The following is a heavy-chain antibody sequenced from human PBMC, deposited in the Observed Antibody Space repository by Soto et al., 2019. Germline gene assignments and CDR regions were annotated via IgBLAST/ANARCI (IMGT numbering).Heavy chain of an antibody. J-gene: IGHJ6*02. CDR2: IIPILGIA. V-gene: IGHV1-69*02. CDR3: ARALGSCWEYYYGMDV. Sequence: QVQLVQSGAEVKKPGSSVKVSCKASGGTFSSYTISWVRQAPGQGLEWMGRIIPILGIANYAQKFQGRVTITADKSTSTADMELSSLRSEDTAVYYCARALGSCWEYYYGMDVWGQGTTVTVSS. D-gene: IGHD6-19*01. CDR1: GGTFSSYT.